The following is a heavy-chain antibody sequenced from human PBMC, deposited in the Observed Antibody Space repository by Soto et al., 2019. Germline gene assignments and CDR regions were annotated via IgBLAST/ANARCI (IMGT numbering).Heavy chain of an antibody. CDR3: ARPEYSSSSYGMDV. J-gene: IGHJ6*02. CDR1: GFTFSSYS. CDR2: ISSSSSTI. D-gene: IGHD6-6*01. V-gene: IGHV3-48*02. Sequence: GGSLRLSCAASGFTFSSYSMNWVRQAPGKGLEWVSYISSSSSTIYYADYVKGRFTISRDNAKNSLYLQMNSLRDEDTSVYYCARPEYSSSSYGMDVLGQGTTVTVSS.